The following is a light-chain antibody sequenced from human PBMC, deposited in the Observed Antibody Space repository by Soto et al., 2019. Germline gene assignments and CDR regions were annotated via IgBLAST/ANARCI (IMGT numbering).Light chain of an antibody. CDR2: GAS. CDR3: QQYGSSPWT. V-gene: IGKV3-20*01. CDR1: QSVSNY. J-gene: IGKJ1*01. Sequence: EIVLTQSPATLSLSPGERATLSCRASQSVSNYLAWYKQKPGQAPRLLMYGASNRATGVPDRFSGSGSGTEFTLTISRLEPEDFEMYYCQQYGSSPWTFGQGTKVDIK.